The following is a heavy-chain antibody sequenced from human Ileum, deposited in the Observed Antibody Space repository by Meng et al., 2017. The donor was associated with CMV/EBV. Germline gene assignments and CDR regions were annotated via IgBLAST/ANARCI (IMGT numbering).Heavy chain of an antibody. J-gene: IGHJ5*02. CDR3: VHRYSSSSGQVS. Sequence: QIPLKELGPTLVKPSKTLSLTCTFSGFSLSTTGVGVGWIRQPPGKALEWLALIHGGGGKQYSPSLQSRLTATRDTSKNQVVLTMTNMDPVDTATYYCVHRYSSSSGQVSWGQGTLVTVSS. D-gene: IGHD6-6*01. V-gene: IGHV2-5*02. CDR2: IHGGGGK. CDR1: GFSLSTTGVG.